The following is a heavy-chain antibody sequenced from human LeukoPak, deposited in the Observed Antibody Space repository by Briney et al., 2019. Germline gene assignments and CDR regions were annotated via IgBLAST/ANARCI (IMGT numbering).Heavy chain of an antibody. CDR2: ISASGGST. V-gene: IGHV3-23*01. J-gene: IGHJ6*02. D-gene: IGHD3-22*01. CDR3: ASSTYDSSGYYGMDV. CDR1: GFTFSSSA. Sequence: GGSLRLSCAASGFTFSSSAMSWVRQVPGKGLEWVSGISASGGSTSYADSVKGRFTISRDNSKNTLYLQMNSLRAEDTAVYYCASSTYDSSGYYGMDVWGQGTTVTVSS.